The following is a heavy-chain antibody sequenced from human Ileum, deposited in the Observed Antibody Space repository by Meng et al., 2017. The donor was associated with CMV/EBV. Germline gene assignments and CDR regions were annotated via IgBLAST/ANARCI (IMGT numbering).Heavy chain of an antibody. CDR2: TYYRSRWYN. V-gene: IGHV6-1*01. J-gene: IGHJ4*02. CDR1: GDSVSGNSVA. Sequence: QVQSHQSVPGLLKPSHTPYLPCAISGDSVSGNSVAWNWIRESPSRGLEWLGRTYYRSRWYNDYAESVKSRITINPDTSTNQFSLDLSSVTPEDTVIYYCARGESSSLDYWGQGTLVTVSS. CDR3: ARGESSSLDY. D-gene: IGHD6-13*01.